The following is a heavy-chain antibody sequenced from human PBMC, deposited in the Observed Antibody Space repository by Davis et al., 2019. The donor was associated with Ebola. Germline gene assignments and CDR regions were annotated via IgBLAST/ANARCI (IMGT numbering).Heavy chain of an antibody. V-gene: IGHV5-51*01. D-gene: IGHD1-20*01. CDR2: IYTGDSDT. CDR3: ATLRRTITGMDDGFDI. Sequence: GESLKISCKDSGNSFNTHWIGWVRQMPGKGLEWMGIIYTGDSDTRYSPSFRGQVTISADKFIKTAFLQWSSLKASDTAMYYCATLRRTITGMDDGFDIWGQGTMVTVSS. J-gene: IGHJ3*02. CDR1: GNSFNTHW.